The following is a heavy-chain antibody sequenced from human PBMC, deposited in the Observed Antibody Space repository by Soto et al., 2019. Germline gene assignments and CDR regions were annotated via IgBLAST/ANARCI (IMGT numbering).Heavy chain of an antibody. CDR1: GFTFSLYG. CDR3: AKGRDSTLLRWQYFDN. D-gene: IGHD4-17*01. V-gene: IGHV3-30*18. J-gene: IGHJ4*02. Sequence: GGSLRLSCAVSGFTFSLYGMHWVRQAPGKGLEWVAFISYEGRDKYYADSVKGRFTISRDNSKNTLSLQMESLRPEDTAVYYCAKGRDSTLLRWQYFDNWGQGTQVTVSS. CDR2: ISYEGRDK.